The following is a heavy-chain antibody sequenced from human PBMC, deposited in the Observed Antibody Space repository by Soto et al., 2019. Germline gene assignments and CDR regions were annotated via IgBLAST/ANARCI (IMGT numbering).Heavy chain of an antibody. V-gene: IGHV3-13*01. CDR2: IGLSGDT. J-gene: IGHJ2*01. D-gene: IGHD1-1*01. CDR1: GFSFSNYE. Sequence: EVQLAESGGGLVQPGGSLRLSCAATGFSFSNYEFHWVRQAPGKGLEWVSAIGLSGDTYYPGSVKGRFTISRENAKNSLYLQMNTLTGGDTAVYYCAREGLYGTNWNDWFFDLWGRGTLVTVSS. CDR3: AREGLYGTNWNDWFFDL.